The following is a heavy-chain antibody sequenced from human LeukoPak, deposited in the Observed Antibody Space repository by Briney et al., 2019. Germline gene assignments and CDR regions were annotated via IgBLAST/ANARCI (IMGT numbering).Heavy chain of an antibody. CDR3: ARMALADYFDY. CDR1: GGSISSDNNY. J-gene: IGHJ4*02. V-gene: IGHV4-39*01. CDR2: IYYSGST. Sequence: SETLSLTCTVSGGSISSDNNYWGWIRQPPGRRLEWIASIYYSGSTQYNPSLRSRVTISVDASKNQFSLKLSSVTAPDTAVYYCARMALADYFDYWGQGSLVTVSS. D-gene: IGHD6-19*01.